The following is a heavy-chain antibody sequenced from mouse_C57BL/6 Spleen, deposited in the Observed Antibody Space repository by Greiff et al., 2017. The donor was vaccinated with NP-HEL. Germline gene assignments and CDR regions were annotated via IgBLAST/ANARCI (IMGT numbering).Heavy chain of an antibody. CDR2: IDPETGGT. CDR3: PYGYDGAGFAD. D-gene: IGHD2-2*01. CDR1: GYTFTDYE. V-gene: IGHV1-15*01. Sequence: QVQLQQSGAELVRPGASVTLSCKASGYTFTDYEMHWVQQTPVHGLEWIGAIDPETGGTAYNQKFKGQAILTADKSSSTAYMELRSLTSEDSAVYYCPYGYDGAGFADWGQGTLVTVSA. J-gene: IGHJ3*01.